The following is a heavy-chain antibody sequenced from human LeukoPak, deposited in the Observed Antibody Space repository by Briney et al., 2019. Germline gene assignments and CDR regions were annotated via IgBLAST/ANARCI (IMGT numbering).Heavy chain of an antibody. Sequence: SVKVSCKASGGTFSSYAISWVRQAPGQGLEWVGRIIPIFGTANYAQKFQGRVTITTDESTSTAYMELSSLRSEDTAVYYCARGLGDYALLDYWGQGTLVTVSS. CDR1: GGTFSSYA. D-gene: IGHD4-17*01. CDR3: ARGLGDYALLDY. J-gene: IGHJ4*02. V-gene: IGHV1-69*05. CDR2: IIPIFGTA.